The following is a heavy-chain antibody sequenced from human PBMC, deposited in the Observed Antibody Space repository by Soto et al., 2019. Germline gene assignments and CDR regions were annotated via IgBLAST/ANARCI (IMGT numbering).Heavy chain of an antibody. CDR2: IYYSRST. Sequence: QVQLQESGPGLGKPSQTLSLTCTVSGGSISSGGYYWSWIRQHPGKGLEWIGYIYYSRSTYYKSSLKSRVTISVDTSKNQLSLKLSSVTAADTAVYYCARGKEVGAGGGLDYWGQGTLVTVSS. CDR1: GGSISSGGYY. D-gene: IGHD3-16*01. V-gene: IGHV4-31*03. J-gene: IGHJ4*02. CDR3: ARGKEVGAGGGLDY.